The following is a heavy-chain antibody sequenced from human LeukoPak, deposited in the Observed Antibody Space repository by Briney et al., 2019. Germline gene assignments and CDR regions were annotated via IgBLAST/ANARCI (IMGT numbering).Heavy chain of an antibody. D-gene: IGHD5-12*01. Sequence: ASVKVSCKASGGTFSSYAISWVRQAPGQGLKWMGGIIPIFGTANYARKFQGRVTITADESTSTAYMELSSLRSEDTAVYYCARVPRARAGYAYYFDYWGQGSLVTVSS. V-gene: IGHV1-69*13. CDR2: IIPIFGTA. J-gene: IGHJ4*02. CDR3: ARVPRARAGYAYYFDY. CDR1: GGTFSSYA.